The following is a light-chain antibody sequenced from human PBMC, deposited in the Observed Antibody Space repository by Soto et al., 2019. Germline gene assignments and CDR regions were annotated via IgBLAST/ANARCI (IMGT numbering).Light chain of an antibody. V-gene: IGLV2-14*03. J-gene: IGLJ1*01. CDR3: SSYTSDTTGV. CDR2: DVT. Sequence: QSALTQPASVSGSPGQSIAISCTGTSSDVGGYNYVSWYQQHPGKAPKLMIYDVTTRPSGVSNRFSGSKSGNTAALTISGLQAEDEADYYWSSYTSDTTGVFGTGTKLTVL. CDR1: SSDVGGYNY.